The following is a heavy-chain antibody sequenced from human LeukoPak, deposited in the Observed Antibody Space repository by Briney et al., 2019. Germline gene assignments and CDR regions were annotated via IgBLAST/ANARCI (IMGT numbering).Heavy chain of an antibody. Sequence: KPAETLSLTCTVSGGSISSYYWSWIRQPPGKGLEWIGYIYYIGSTNYNPSLKSRVTISVDTSKNQFSLKLSSVTAAATAVYYCARERLPNYYGSGSEAFDIWGQGTMVTVSS. CDR2: IYYIGST. D-gene: IGHD3-10*01. J-gene: IGHJ3*02. CDR1: GGSISSYY. CDR3: ARERLPNYYGSGSEAFDI. V-gene: IGHV4-59*12.